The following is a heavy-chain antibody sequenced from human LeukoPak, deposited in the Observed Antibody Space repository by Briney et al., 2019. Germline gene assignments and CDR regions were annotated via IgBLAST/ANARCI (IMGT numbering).Heavy chain of an antibody. V-gene: IGHV1-18*01. CDR2: ISAYNGNT. D-gene: IGHD5-12*01. J-gene: IGHJ4*02. CDR3: ARTDIVATIKLPPTYFDY. CDR1: GYTFTSYG. Sequence: ASVKVSCKASGYTFTSYGISWVRQAPGQGLEWMGWISAYNGNTNYAQKLQGRVTMTTDTSTSTAYMELRSLRSDDTAVYYCARTDIVATIKLPPTYFDYWGQGTLVTVSS.